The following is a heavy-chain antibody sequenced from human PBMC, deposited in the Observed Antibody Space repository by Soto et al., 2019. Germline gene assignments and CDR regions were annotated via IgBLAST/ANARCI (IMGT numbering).Heavy chain of an antibody. CDR2: MNPNSGNT. V-gene: IGHV1-8*01. CDR1: GYTFTSYD. D-gene: IGHD3-10*01. CDR3: ARGRVVMVRGVIYNWFDP. Sequence: GASVKVSCKASGYTFTSYDINWVRQATGQGLEWMGWMNPNSGNTGYAQKFQGRVTMTRNTSISTAYMELSSLRSEDTAVYYCARGRVVMVRGVIYNWFDPWGQGTLVTVSS. J-gene: IGHJ5*02.